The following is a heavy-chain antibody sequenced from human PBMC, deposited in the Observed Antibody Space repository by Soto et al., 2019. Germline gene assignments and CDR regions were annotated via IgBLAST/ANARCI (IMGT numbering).Heavy chain of an antibody. V-gene: IGHV1-2*04. Sequence: QVQLVQSGAEVKKPGASVKVSCKASGYTFTGYYMHWVRQAPGQGLEWMGWINPNSGGTNYAQKFQGWVTMTRDTSITTAYMELSRLQSDDTAVYYCARGLGNESTGYPILHHNWFDPWGQGTLVTVSS. CDR2: INPNSGGT. CDR1: GYTFTGYY. D-gene: IGHD3-22*01. J-gene: IGHJ5*02. CDR3: ARGLGNESTGYPILHHNWFDP.